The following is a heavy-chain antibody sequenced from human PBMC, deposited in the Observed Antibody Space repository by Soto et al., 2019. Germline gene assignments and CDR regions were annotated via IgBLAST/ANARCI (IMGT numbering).Heavy chain of an antibody. D-gene: IGHD3-22*01. CDR3: ASDRGHDSSGEIDAFAI. CDR2: IIPIFGTA. CDR1: GGTFSSYA. Sequence: SVKVSCKASGGTFSSYAISWVRQAPGQGLEWMGGIIPIFGTANYAQKFQGRVTITADESTGTAYMELSSLRSEDTAVYYCASDRGHDSSGEIDAFAIWSRGTMVTVSS. J-gene: IGHJ3*02. V-gene: IGHV1-69*13.